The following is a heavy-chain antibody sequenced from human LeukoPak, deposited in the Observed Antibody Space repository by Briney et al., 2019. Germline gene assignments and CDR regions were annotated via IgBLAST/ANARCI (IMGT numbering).Heavy chain of an antibody. J-gene: IGHJ5*02. CDR3: ARASSSSWYLGWFDP. Sequence: GASVKVSCKASGYTFTGYYMHWVRQAPGQGLEWMGWINTNTGNPTYAQGFTGRFVFSLDTSVSTAYLQISSLKAEDTVVYYCARASSSSWYLGWFDPWGQGTLVTVSS. D-gene: IGHD6-13*01. CDR1: GYTFTGYY. CDR2: INTNTGNP. V-gene: IGHV7-4-1*02.